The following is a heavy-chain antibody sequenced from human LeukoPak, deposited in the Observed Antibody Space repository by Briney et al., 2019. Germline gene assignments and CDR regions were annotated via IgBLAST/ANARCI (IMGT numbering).Heavy chain of an antibody. D-gene: IGHD2-2*01. CDR1: GGSFSGYY. J-gene: IGHJ4*02. CDR2: INHSGST. Sequence: SETLSLTCAVYGGSFSGYYWSWIRQPPGKGLEWIGEINHSGSTNYNPSLKSRVTISVDTSKNQFSLKLSSVTAADTAVYYCAREAPLGYCSSTSCYEDYWGRGTLVTVSS. V-gene: IGHV4-34*01. CDR3: AREAPLGYCSSTSCYEDY.